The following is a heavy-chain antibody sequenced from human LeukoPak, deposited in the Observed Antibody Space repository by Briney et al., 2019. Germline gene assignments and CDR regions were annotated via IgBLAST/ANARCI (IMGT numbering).Heavy chain of an antibody. CDR1: GFTFSSYT. CDR3: ARELCFGGRGARTTDFDY. D-gene: IGHD3-10*01. Sequence: GGSLRLSCAASGFTFSSYTMNWVRQAPGKGPEWVSSITSSSSYIYYADSVKGRFTISRDNARNSLYLQMNSLRAEDTAVYYCARELCFGGRGARTTDFDYWGQGTLVTVSS. V-gene: IGHV3-21*01. CDR2: ITSSSSYI. J-gene: IGHJ4*02.